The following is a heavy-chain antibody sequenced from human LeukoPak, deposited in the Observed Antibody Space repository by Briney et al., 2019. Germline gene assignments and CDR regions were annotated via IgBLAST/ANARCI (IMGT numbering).Heavy chain of an antibody. Sequence: GASVEVSCKASGYTFTGYYMHWVRQAPGQGLEWMGWINPNRGGTNYAQKLQGRVTMTRDTSISTAYMELSRLRSDDTAVYYCAKVKCSSASCYALDYWGQGTLVTVSS. CDR1: GYTFTGYY. CDR2: INPNRGGT. J-gene: IGHJ4*02. D-gene: IGHD2-2*01. V-gene: IGHV1-2*02. CDR3: AKVKCSSASCYALDY.